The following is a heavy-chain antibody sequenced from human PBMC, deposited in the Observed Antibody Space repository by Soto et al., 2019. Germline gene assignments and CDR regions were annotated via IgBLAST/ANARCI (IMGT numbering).Heavy chain of an antibody. CDR3: AREGGYSYGYAYDY. Sequence: QVQLVESGGGVVQPGRSLRLSCAASGFTFSSYTMHWVRQAPGKGLEWVAVISYDGSNKYYADSVKGRFTISRDNSKNWLYLKMNSLRAEDTAVYYCAREGGYSYGYAYDYWGQGNLVTVSS. CDR2: ISYDGSNK. CDR1: GFTFSSYT. D-gene: IGHD5-18*01. J-gene: IGHJ4*02. V-gene: IGHV3-30-3*01.